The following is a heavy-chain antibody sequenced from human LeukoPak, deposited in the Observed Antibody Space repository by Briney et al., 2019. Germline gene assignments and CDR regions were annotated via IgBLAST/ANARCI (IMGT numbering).Heavy chain of an antibody. D-gene: IGHD1-1*01. CDR1: GFTFSNFA. Sequence: PGGSLRLSCAASGFTFSNFALSWVRQAPGKGLEWVSTISGSGGNTYYADSVKGRFTISRDNSKNTLYLQMNSLRAEDTAVYYCAKDAGGTGIYFDCWGQGTLVTVSS. CDR3: AKDAGGTGIYFDC. J-gene: IGHJ4*02. CDR2: ISGSGGNT. V-gene: IGHV3-23*01.